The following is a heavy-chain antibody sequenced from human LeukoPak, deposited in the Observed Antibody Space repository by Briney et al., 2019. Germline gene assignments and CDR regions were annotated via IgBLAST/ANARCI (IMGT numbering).Heavy chain of an antibody. Sequence: ASVKVSCKASGGTFSSYAISWVRQAPGQGLEWMGGIIPIFGTASYAQKFQGRVTITADESTSTAYMELSSLRSEDTAVYYCARDHEQNLYYYGMDVWGQGTTVTVSS. J-gene: IGHJ6*02. CDR1: GGTFSSYA. D-gene: IGHD1-7*01. CDR2: IIPIFGTA. V-gene: IGHV1-69*01. CDR3: ARDHEQNLYYYGMDV.